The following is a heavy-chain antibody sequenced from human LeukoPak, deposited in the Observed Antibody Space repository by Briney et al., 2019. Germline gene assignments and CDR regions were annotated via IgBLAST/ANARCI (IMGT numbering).Heavy chain of an antibody. J-gene: IGHJ4*02. D-gene: IGHD2-15*01. Sequence: ASVKVSCKASGYTFTSYGISWVRQAPGQGLEWMGGISAYNGNTNYAQKLQGRVTMTTDTSTSTAYMELRNLRSDDTAVYSWEKGTAYCSGGSCYGKEQCTFDYWGQGTLVTVSS. CDR1: GYTFTSYG. CDR3: EKGTAYCSGGSCYGKEQCTFDY. CDR2: ISAYNGNT. V-gene: IGHV1-18*01.